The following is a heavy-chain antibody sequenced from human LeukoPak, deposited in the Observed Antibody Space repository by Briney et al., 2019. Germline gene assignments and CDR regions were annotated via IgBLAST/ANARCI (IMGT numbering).Heavy chain of an antibody. CDR3: ARDLDSGLGH. J-gene: IGHJ4*02. D-gene: IGHD3/OR15-3a*01. CDR1: GGSISSYY. Sequence: SETLSLTCTVPGGSISSYYWSWIRQPPGKGLEWIGYIYYSGSTNYNPSLKSRVTISVDTSKNQFSLKLSSVTAADTAVYYCARDLDSGLGHWGQGTLVTVSS. CDR2: IYYSGST. V-gene: IGHV4-59*01.